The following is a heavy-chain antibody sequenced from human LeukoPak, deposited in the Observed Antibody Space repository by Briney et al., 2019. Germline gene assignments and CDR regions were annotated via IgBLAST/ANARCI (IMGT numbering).Heavy chain of an antibody. CDR3: ATLTVASSFDY. D-gene: IGHD6-19*01. J-gene: IGHJ4*02. CDR2: ISSSGGTR. CDR1: GFAFSVYE. V-gene: IGHV3-48*03. Sequence: GGSLRLSCAASGFAFSVYEMYWVRQAPGKGLEWVSYISSSGGTRYYADSVKGRFTISRDNDKNSLYLQMNSLRAEDTAVYYCATLTVASSFDYWGQGTLVTVSS.